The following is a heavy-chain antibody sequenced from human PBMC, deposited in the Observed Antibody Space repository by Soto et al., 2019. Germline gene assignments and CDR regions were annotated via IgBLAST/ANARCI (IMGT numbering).Heavy chain of an antibody. J-gene: IGHJ4*02. Sequence: EVQLVESGGGLVKPGGSLRLSCAASGFSFSSYRMNWVRQAPGKGPEWVSYISSLGSYIYYADSVKGRFTISRDNAKNSLSLQMSSLRAEDTAVYYCARVPTTRGPSDSWGQGTLVTVSS. V-gene: IGHV3-21*01. CDR3: ARVPTTRGPSDS. CDR2: ISSLGSYI. D-gene: IGHD4-17*01. CDR1: GFSFSSYR.